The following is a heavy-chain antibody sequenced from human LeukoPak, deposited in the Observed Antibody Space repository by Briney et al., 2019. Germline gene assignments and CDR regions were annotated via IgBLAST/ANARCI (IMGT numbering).Heavy chain of an antibody. Sequence: PGGSLRLSCAASGFTFSSYSMNWVRQAPGKGLEWVSSISSSSSSYIYYADSVKGRFTISRDNAKNSLYLQMNSLRAEDTAVYYCARYGIVGATGYWGQGTLVTVSS. D-gene: IGHD1-26*01. V-gene: IGHV3-21*01. CDR1: GFTFSSYS. J-gene: IGHJ4*02. CDR3: ARYGIVGATGY. CDR2: ISSSSSSYI.